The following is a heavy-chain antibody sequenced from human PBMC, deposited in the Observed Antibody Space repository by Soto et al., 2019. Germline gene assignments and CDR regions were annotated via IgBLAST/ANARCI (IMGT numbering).Heavy chain of an antibody. CDR3: AHRVLRTVFGLVTTTAIYFDF. CDR2: IYWDDDK. CDR1: GFSLTTSGVG. J-gene: IGHJ4*02. V-gene: IGHV2-5*02. Sequence: QITLNESGPTVVRPTETLTLTCRFSGFSLTTSGVGVGWIRQSPGKAPEWLALIYWDDDKRYSASLKSRLTITTDPSKNQVVLTVSDSDPTDTATYYCAHRVLRTVFGLVTTTAIYFDFWGQGTPVAVSS. D-gene: IGHD3-3*01.